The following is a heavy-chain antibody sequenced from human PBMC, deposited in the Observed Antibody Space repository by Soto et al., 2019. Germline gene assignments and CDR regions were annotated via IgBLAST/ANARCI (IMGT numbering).Heavy chain of an antibody. V-gene: IGHV1-69*02. CDR2: IIPILGIA. CDR1: GGTFSSYT. J-gene: IGHJ6*03. Sequence: SVKVSCKASGGTFSSYTISWVRQAPGQGLEWMGRIIPILGIANYAQKFQGRVTITADKSTSTAYMELSSLRSEDTAAYYCARVLMQGGGIAAAGLGYYYYMDVWGKGTTVTVSS. CDR3: ARVLMQGGGIAAAGLGYYYYMDV. D-gene: IGHD6-13*01.